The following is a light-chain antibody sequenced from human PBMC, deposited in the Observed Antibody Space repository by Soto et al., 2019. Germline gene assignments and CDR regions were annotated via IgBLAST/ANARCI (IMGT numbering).Light chain of an antibody. V-gene: IGKV3-15*01. Sequence: EMVMTQSPATLSVSPGERATLSCRASQSVFSSLAWYQQKPGQAPRLLIYGAATRATGIPARFSGSGSGSDFTLTISSLQSEDFAVYYCQQYHNWPAFGQGTKVEIK. CDR3: QQYHNWPA. CDR1: QSVFSS. CDR2: GAA. J-gene: IGKJ1*01.